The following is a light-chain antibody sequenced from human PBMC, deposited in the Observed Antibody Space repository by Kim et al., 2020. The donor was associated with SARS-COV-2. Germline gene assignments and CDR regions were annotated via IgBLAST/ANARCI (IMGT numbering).Light chain of an antibody. J-gene: IGKJ4*01. CDR3: QQYSGYPLT. CDR1: QGISSW. Sequence: DLQMTQSPFSLSASVGDRVTITCRASQGISSWLAWYQQKPGKPPKSLIYAASSLQTGVPSRFSGSGSGTDFTLTISSLQPEDFATYDCQQYSGYPLTFGGGTKVDIK. CDR2: AAS. V-gene: IGKV1D-16*01.